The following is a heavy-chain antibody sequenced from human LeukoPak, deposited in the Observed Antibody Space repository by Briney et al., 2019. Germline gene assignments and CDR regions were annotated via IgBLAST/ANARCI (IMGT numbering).Heavy chain of an antibody. CDR3: ARVISGYWGSSIDYYMDV. D-gene: IGHD2-2*03. V-gene: IGHV4-59*01. J-gene: IGHJ6*03. Sequence: PSETLSLTCTVSGGSISSYYWSWIRQPPGKGLEWIGYIYYSGSTNYNPSLKSRVTISVDTSKNQFSLKLSSVTAADTAVYYCARVISGYWGSSIDYYMDVWGKGTTVTVSS. CDR2: IYYSGST. CDR1: GGSISSYY.